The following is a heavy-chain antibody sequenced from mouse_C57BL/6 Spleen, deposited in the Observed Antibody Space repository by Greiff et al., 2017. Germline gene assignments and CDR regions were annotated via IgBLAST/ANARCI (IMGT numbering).Heavy chain of an antibody. CDR1: GYSITSGYY. CDR2: ISYDGSN. D-gene: IGHD4-1*01. J-gene: IGHJ2*01. V-gene: IGHV3-6*01. CDR3: ARGLTGNFDY. Sequence: EVQLQESGPGLVKPSQSLSLTCSATGYSITSGYYWNWIRQFPGNKLEWMGYISYDGSNNYNPSLKNRISITRDTSKNQFFLKLNSVTTEDTATYYCARGLTGNFDYWGQGTTLTVSS.